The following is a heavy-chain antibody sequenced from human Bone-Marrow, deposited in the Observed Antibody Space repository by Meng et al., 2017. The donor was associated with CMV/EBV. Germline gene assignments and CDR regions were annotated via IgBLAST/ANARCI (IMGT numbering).Heavy chain of an antibody. CDR2: MNPNSGNT. D-gene: IGHD7-27*01. V-gene: IGHV1-8*03. Sequence: ASVKVSCKASGYTFTSYDINWVRQATGQGLEWMGWMNPNSGNTGYAQKFQGRVTITRNTSISTAYMELSSLRSEDTAVYYCARSSKWGDGMDVWGQGTRVTVSS. CDR3: ARSSKWGDGMDV. CDR1: GYTFTSYD. J-gene: IGHJ6*02.